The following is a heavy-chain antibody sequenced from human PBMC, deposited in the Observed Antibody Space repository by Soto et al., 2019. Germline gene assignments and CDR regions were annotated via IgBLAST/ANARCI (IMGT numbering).Heavy chain of an antibody. D-gene: IGHD2-2*02. CDR2: VSGSGRST. CDR3: ATPEPGPLVRDQVLYHHYYGMNV. CDR1: GFTFSSYA. J-gene: IGHJ6*02. Sequence: GWSLRLSCAASGFTFSSYAMSWVRQAPGKGLEWVSAVSGSGRSTYYADSVTGRFTLSRDNSKNTLYLQMNSLRADDTAVYYCATPEPGPLVRDQVLYHHYYGMNVWGQGTTVTVSS. V-gene: IGHV3-23*01.